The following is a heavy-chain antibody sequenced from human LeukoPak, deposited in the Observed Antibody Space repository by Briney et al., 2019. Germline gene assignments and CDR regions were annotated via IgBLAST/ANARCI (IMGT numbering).Heavy chain of an antibody. J-gene: IGHJ3*02. CDR2: IYYSGST. Sequence: SETLSLTCTVSGGSIYSYYWSWIRQPPGKGLEWIGYIYYSGSTNYNPSLKSRVTISVDTSKNQFSLKLSSVTAADTAVYYCARGKLGAFDIWGQGTMVTVSS. CDR1: GGSIYSYY. CDR3: ARGKLGAFDI. V-gene: IGHV4-59*12.